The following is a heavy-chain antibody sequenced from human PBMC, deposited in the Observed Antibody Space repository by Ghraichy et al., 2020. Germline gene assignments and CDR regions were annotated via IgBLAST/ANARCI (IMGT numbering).Heavy chain of an antibody. V-gene: IGHV3-7*01. CDR3: SREVIGWYYGMDV. Sequence: LSLTCAASGFTFTRYWMSWVRQAPGKGLEWVANIKQDGSEKYYVDSVKGRFTISRDNAKNSLYLQMNSLRVEDTAVYYCSREVIGWYYGMDVWGQGTTVTVSS. D-gene: IGHD6-19*01. CDR1: GFTFTRYW. CDR2: IKQDGSEK. J-gene: IGHJ6*02.